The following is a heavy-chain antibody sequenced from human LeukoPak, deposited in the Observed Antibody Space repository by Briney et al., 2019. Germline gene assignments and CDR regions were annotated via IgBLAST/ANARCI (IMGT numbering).Heavy chain of an antibody. CDR3: ARARYGDYGFDY. CDR2: IYHSGST. V-gene: IGHV4-30-2*01. D-gene: IGHD4-17*01. CDR1: GGSISSGGYS. Sequence: SQTLSLTCAVSGGSISSGGYSWSWIRQPPGKGLEWIGYIYHSGSTYYNPSLKSRVTISVDRSKNQFSLKLSSVTAADTAVYYCARARYGDYGFDYSGQGTLVTVSS. J-gene: IGHJ4*02.